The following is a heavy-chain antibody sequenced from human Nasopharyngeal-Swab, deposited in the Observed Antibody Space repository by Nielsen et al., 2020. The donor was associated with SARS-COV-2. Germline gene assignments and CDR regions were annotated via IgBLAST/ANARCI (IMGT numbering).Heavy chain of an antibody. V-gene: IGHV1-69*06. J-gene: IGHJ3*02. CDR1: GGTFGSYA. Sequence: SVKVSCKASGGTFGSYAISWVRQAPGQGLEWMGGIIPIFGTANYAQKFQGRVTITADKSTSTAYMELSSLRSEDTAVYYCARGDTIFGKGSYDAFDIWGQGTMVTVSS. CDR3: ARGDTIFGKGSYDAFDI. D-gene: IGHD3-3*01. CDR2: IIPIFGTA.